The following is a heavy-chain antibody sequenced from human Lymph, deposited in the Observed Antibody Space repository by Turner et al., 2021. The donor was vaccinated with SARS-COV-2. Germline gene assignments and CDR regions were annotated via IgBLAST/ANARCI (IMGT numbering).Heavy chain of an antibody. CDR1: GFTFSSYA. J-gene: IGHJ4*02. V-gene: IGHV3-30-3*01. D-gene: IGHD3-10*01. CDR3: ARGDYYGSGTYPGKTFDY. Sequence: QVQLVESGGGVVQPGRSLRLSCAASGFTFSSYAMHWFRQAPGKGLEWVAVISFDGNNKYYTDSVKGRFTISRDNSKNTLYLQLNSLRPEDTAVYYCARGDYYGSGTYPGKTFDYWGQGTLVTVSS. CDR2: ISFDGNNK.